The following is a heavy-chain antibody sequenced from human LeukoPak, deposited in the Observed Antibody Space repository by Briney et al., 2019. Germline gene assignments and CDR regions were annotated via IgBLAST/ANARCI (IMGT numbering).Heavy chain of an antibody. Sequence: GGTLRLSCAASGFTFRTFAMIWVRQPPGKGLEWVSSIFPSGGEIHYADSVRGRFTISRDNSKSTLSLQMNSLRAEDTAIYYCATYRQVLLPFESWGQGTLVTVSS. CDR3: ATYRQVLLPFES. CDR1: GFTFRTFA. CDR2: IFPSGGEI. V-gene: IGHV3-23*01. D-gene: IGHD2-8*02. J-gene: IGHJ4*02.